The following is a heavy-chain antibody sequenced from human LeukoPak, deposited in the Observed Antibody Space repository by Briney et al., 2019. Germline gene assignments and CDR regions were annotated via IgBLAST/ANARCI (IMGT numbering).Heavy chain of an antibody. Sequence: GGSLRLSCAASGFNSGSHWMHWVRQTPGQGLLWVSRINSGGSGTSYADSVEGRFTISRDNAKNTVSLQMNSLRAEDTAVYFCASSLGPLTEYWGQGTLVTVSS. CDR1: GFNSGSHW. V-gene: IGHV3-74*01. CDR2: INSGGSGT. D-gene: IGHD7-27*01. J-gene: IGHJ4*02. CDR3: ASSLGPLTEY.